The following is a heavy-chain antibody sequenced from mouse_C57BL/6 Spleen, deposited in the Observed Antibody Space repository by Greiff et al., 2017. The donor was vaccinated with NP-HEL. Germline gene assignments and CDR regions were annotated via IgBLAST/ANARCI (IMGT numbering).Heavy chain of an antibody. V-gene: IGHV14-4*01. D-gene: IGHD2-1*01. Sequence: EVQLQQSGAELVRPGASVKLSCTASGFNIKDDYMHWVKQRPEQGLEWIGWIDPENGDTEYASKFQGKATITADTSSNTAYLQLSSLTSEDTAVYYCTPIYYGNYGYFDVWGTGTTVTVSS. CDR2: IDPENGDT. J-gene: IGHJ1*03. CDR1: GFNIKDDY. CDR3: TPIYYGNYGYFDV.